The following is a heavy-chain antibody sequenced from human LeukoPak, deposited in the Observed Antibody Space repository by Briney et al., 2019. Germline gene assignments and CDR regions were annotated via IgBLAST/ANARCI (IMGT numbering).Heavy chain of an antibody. D-gene: IGHD6-19*01. CDR1: GGTFSSYA. CDR3: ARDGRMVVAGTGDYYYYGMDV. CDR2: IIPIFGTA. V-gene: IGHV1-69*13. J-gene: IGHJ6*02. Sequence: ASVKVSCKASGGTFSSYAISWVRQAPGQGLEWMGGIIPIFGTANYAQKFQGRVTITADESTSTAYMELSSLRSEDTAVCYCARDGRMVVAGTGDYYYYGMDVWGQGTTVTVSS.